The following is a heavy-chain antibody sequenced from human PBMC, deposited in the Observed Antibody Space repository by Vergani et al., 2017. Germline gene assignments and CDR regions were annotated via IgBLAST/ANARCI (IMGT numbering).Heavy chain of an antibody. J-gene: IGHJ6*02. D-gene: IGHD6-19*01. Sequence: EVQLVQSGAEVKKPGESLKISCKGPGYRFTSYWIGWVRQMPGKGLEWMGIIYPGDSDTRYSPSFQGQVPIAADKSISTAYLQWSSLKASDTAMYYCARHNEQWLGGVYYYYGMDVWGQGTTVTVSS. CDR2: IYPGDSDT. CDR1: GYRFTSYW. CDR3: ARHNEQWLGGVYYYYGMDV. V-gene: IGHV5-51*01.